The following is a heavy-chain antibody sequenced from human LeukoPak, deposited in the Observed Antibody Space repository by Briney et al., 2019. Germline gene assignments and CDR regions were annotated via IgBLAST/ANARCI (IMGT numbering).Heavy chain of an antibody. CDR2: IYYSGST. J-gene: IGHJ4*02. Sequence: SETLSLTCTVSGGSISSHYWSWIRQPPGKGLEWIGYIYYSGSTNYNPSLKSRVTISVDTSKNQFSLKLSSVTAADTAVYYCARLDYDFWSGLVYWGQGTLVTVSS. D-gene: IGHD3-3*01. CDR1: GGSISSHY. CDR3: ARLDYDFWSGLVY. V-gene: IGHV4-59*11.